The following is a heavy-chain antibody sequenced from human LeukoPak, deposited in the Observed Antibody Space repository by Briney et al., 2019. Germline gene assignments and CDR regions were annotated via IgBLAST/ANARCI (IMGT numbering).Heavy chain of an antibody. J-gene: IGHJ4*02. D-gene: IGHD3-10*01. Sequence: PSETLSLTCAVYGGSFSGYYWSWIRQPPGKGLEWIGEINHSGSTNYNPSLKSRVTIPVDTSKNQFSLRLSSVTAADTAVYYCARGPENYYGSGSYYSPYYFDYWGQGTLVTVSS. CDR3: ARGPENYYGSGSYYSPYYFDY. CDR2: INHSGST. V-gene: IGHV4-34*01. CDR1: GGSFSGYY.